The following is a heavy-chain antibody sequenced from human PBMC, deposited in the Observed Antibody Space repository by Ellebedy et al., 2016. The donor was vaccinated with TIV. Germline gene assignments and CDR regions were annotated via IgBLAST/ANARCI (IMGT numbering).Heavy chain of an antibody. Sequence: GESLKISXAASGFAFSNFAMHWVRQAPGKGLEWMTVIAYDAAHIYYAESVKGRFTISRDNSKNTLYLEMSSLRVDDTAIYYCVRENSGRTGLPWFDPWGQGTRVTVSS. CDR1: GFAFSNFA. J-gene: IGHJ5*02. V-gene: IGHV3-30-3*01. CDR2: IAYDAAHI. CDR3: VRENSGRTGLPWFDP. D-gene: IGHD1-26*01.